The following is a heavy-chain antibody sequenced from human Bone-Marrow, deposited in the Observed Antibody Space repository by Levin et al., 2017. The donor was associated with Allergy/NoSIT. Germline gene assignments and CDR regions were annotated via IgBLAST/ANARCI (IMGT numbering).Heavy chain of an antibody. CDR3: AKTAACCANGVCFDH. Sequence: ASVKVSCESSGYPFTAYYLHWVRQAPGQGLEWMGWISPNTGDTNYAQKFRGRVTMTRDTSISTAYMDLTSLRVDDMAVYYCAKTAACCANGVCFDHWGQGTLVSVSS. D-gene: IGHD2-8*01. J-gene: IGHJ4*02. CDR2: ISPNTGDT. CDR1: GYPFTAYY. V-gene: IGHV1-2*02.